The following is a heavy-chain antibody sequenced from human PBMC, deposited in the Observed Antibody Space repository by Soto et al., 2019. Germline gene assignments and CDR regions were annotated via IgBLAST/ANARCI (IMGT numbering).Heavy chain of an antibody. V-gene: IGHV3-21*01. J-gene: IGHJ4*02. CDR2: INSRGTYM. Sequence: EVQLVESGGGLVKPGGSLRVSCTASGFTFSSYTMSWVRQAPGKGLEWVSSINSRGTYMVYADSVKGRFTISRDYAKNSVYLQLSSLRAEDSAVYYCRREEYDDGCQGTLVTVSS. CDR1: GFTFSSYT. D-gene: IGHD1-26*01. CDR3: RREEYDD.